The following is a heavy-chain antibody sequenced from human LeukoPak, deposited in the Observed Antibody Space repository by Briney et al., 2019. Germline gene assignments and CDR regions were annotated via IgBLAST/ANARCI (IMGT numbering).Heavy chain of an antibody. V-gene: IGHV3-23*01. CDR1: GFTFSSNA. J-gene: IGHJ5*02. Sequence: PGGSLRPSCAASGFTFSSNAMSWVRQAPGKGLEWVSVFSGGSTYYAASVKGRFTISRDNSKNMVYLQMDSLRAEDTAVYYCARVVTAAGLDLWGRGILVTISS. D-gene: IGHD6-19*01. CDR3: ARVVTAAGLDL. CDR2: FSGGST.